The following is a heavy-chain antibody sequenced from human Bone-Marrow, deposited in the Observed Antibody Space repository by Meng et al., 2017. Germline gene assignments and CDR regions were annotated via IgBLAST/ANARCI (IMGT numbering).Heavy chain of an antibody. V-gene: IGHV4-61*02. CDR2: IYTSGST. Sequence: SETLSLTCTVSGGSISSGSYYWSWIRQPAGKGLEWIGRIYTSGSTNYNPSLKSRVTISVDTSKNQFSLKLSSVTAADTAVYYCARPNSGSYYTDAFDIWGQGTMVTVSS. CDR1: GGSISSGSYY. J-gene: IGHJ3*02. D-gene: IGHD3-10*01. CDR3: ARPNSGSYYTDAFDI.